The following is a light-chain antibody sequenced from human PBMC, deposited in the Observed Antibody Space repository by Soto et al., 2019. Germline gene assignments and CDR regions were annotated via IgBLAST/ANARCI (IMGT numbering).Light chain of an antibody. J-gene: IGKJ5*01. CDR1: QIVSSSF. V-gene: IGKV3-20*01. CDR3: QQYGRSSIT. Sequence: EIVLTQSPGTLSLSPGERAALSCRASQIVSSSFLAWYQQKPGQAPRLLIYGASSRATGIPDRFSGSGSGTDFTLTISRLEPEDFAVYYCQQYGRSSITFGQGTRLEIK. CDR2: GAS.